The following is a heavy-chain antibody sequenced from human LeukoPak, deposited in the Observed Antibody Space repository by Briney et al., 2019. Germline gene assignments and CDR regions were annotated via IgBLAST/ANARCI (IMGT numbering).Heavy chain of an antibody. CDR3: AKKLYGSGTSGAFDI. CDR1: GFTFSSYG. CDR2: ISGSGGST. V-gene: IGHV3-23*01. J-gene: IGHJ3*02. D-gene: IGHD3-10*01. Sequence: GGSLRLSCAASGFTFSSYGMSWVRQAPGKGLEWVSAISGSGGSTYYADSVKGRFTISRDNSKNTLYLQMNSLRAEDTAVYYCAKKLYGSGTSGAFDIWGQGTMVTVSS.